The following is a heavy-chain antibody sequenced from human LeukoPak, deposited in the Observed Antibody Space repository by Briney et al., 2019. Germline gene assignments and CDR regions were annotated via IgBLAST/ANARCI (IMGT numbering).Heavy chain of an antibody. CDR1: GGSFSGYY. J-gene: IGHJ4*02. Sequence: SGTLSLTCAVYGGSFSGYYWSWIRQPPGKGLEWIGEINHSGSTNYNPSLKSRVTISVDTSKNQFSLKLSSVTAADTAVYYCASGGAITMVRGVITYFDYWGQGTLVTVSS. V-gene: IGHV4-34*01. D-gene: IGHD3-10*01. CDR2: INHSGST. CDR3: ASGGAITMVRGVITYFDY.